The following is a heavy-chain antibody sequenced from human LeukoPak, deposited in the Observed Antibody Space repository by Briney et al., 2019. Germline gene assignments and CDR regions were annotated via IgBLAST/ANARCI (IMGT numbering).Heavy chain of an antibody. CDR2: IYYSGST. CDR1: GGSISSYY. D-gene: IGHD5-24*01. Sequence: PSETLSLTCTVSGGSISSYYWSWIRQPPGKGLEWIGYIYYSGSTNYNPSLKSRVTISVDTSKNQFSLKLSSVTAADTAVYYCARGRDGYNWALNYWGQEPWSPSPQ. J-gene: IGHJ4*01. V-gene: IGHV4-59*01. CDR3: ARGRDGYNWALNY.